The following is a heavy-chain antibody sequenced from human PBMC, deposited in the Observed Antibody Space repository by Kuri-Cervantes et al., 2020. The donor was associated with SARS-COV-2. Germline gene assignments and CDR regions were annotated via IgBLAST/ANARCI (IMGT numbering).Heavy chain of an antibody. CDR3: AKVHSGDNAYFVY. J-gene: IGHJ4*02. CDR1: GFASSNSA. D-gene: IGHD4/OR15-4a*01. V-gene: IGHV3-23*01. CDR2: ISLNGGSQ. Sequence: GGSLRLSCAVSGFASSNSAMSWVRQAPGKGLEWVSSISLNGGSQYYADSVKGRFTISRDNSKNTLYLQMSSLRAEDTAVYSCAKVHSGDNAYFVYWGQGTLVTVSS.